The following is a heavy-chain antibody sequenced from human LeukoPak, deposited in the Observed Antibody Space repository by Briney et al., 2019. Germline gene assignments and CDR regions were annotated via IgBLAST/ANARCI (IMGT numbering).Heavy chain of an antibody. Sequence: ASVKVSCKASGYTFTTYAMNWVRQAPGQGLEWMGWINTNTGNPTYAQGFTGRFVFSLDTSVSTAYLQISSLKAEDTAVYYCARGYSYGSPSEAYYFDYWGQGTLVTVSS. V-gene: IGHV7-4-1*02. CDR1: GYTFTTYA. CDR2: INTNTGNP. J-gene: IGHJ4*02. D-gene: IGHD5-18*01. CDR3: ARGYSYGSPSEAYYFDY.